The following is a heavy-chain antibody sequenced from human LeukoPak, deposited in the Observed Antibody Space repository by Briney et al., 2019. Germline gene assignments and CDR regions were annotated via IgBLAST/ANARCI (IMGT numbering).Heavy chain of an antibody. Sequence: ASVKVSCRASGYTFTSYYMHWVRQAPGQGLEWMGIINPSGGSTSYAQKFQGRVTMTRDTSTSTVYMELSSLRSEDTAVYYCARDPDYYDSSGLFDYWGQGTLVTVSS. CDR2: INPSGGST. CDR1: GYTFTSYY. J-gene: IGHJ4*02. V-gene: IGHV1-46*01. CDR3: ARDPDYYDSSGLFDY. D-gene: IGHD3-22*01.